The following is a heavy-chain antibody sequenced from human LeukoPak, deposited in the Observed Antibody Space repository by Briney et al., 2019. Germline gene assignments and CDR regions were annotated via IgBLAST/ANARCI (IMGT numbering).Heavy chain of an antibody. J-gene: IGHJ4*02. CDR1: GFILNKYD. CDR2: IRHDGDNR. Sequence: PGGSLRLSCAASGFILNKYDMHWVRQAPGKGLEWVAVIRHDGDNRNYGDSVRRRFTISRDNSRNTVDLQMNSLRVDDTAVYYCAREQDYGDYRTADYWGQGTLVTVSS. V-gene: IGHV3-33*01. D-gene: IGHD4-17*01. CDR3: AREQDYGDYRTADY.